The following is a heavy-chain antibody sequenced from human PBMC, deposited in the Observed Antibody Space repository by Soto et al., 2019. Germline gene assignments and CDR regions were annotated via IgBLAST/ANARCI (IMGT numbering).Heavy chain of an antibody. CDR1: GGSIRSSGYS. Sequence: QLQLQESGSGLVKPSQTLSLTCAVSGGSIRSSGYSWTWIRQPPGKGLEWIGYIYHTGSTSYNPSLKSRITISLDRSKNQFSLQLTSVTAADTAVYYCARDSSSSRYIFDSRGQGTLVTVSS. CDR2: IYHTGST. CDR3: ARDSSSSRYIFDS. V-gene: IGHV4-30-2*01. J-gene: IGHJ4*02. D-gene: IGHD2-2*01.